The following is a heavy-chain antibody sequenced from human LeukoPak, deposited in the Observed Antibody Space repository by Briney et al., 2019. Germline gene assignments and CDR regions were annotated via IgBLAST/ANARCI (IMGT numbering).Heavy chain of an antibody. CDR3: AREGDPIVVVPAAIAAFDI. V-gene: IGHV4-34*01. D-gene: IGHD2-2*01. CDR1: GGSFSGYY. Sequence: SETLSVTCAVYGGSFSGYYWSWIRQPPGKGLEWIGEITHSGSTNYNPSLKSRVTISVDTYKNQFSLKLSSVTAADTAVYYCAREGDPIVVVPAAIAAFDIWGQGAMVTVSS. CDR2: ITHSGST. J-gene: IGHJ3*02.